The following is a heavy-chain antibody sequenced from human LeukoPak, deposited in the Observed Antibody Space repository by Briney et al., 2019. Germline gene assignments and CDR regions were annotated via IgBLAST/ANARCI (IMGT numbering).Heavy chain of an antibody. V-gene: IGHV4-31*03. CDR2: IYYSGST. D-gene: IGHD6-13*01. J-gene: IGHJ5*02. Sequence: PSETLSLACTVSGGSISSGGYYWSWIRQHPGKGLEWIGYIYYSGSTYYNPSLKSRVTISVDTSKTQFSLKLSSVTAADTAEYYCATGYSSSWHGGWFDPWGQGTLVTVSS. CDR1: GGSISSGGYY. CDR3: ATGYSSSWHGGWFDP.